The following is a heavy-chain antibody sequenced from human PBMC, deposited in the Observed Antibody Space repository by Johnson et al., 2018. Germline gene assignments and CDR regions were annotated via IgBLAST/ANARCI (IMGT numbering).Heavy chain of an antibody. D-gene: IGHD5-12*01. CDR1: GGSISSGDYY. J-gene: IGHJ6*03. V-gene: IGHV4-30-4*01. CDR2: IYYSGST. Sequence: QVQLQESGPGLVKPSQTLSLTCTVSGGSISSGDYYWSWIRQPPGKGLEWIGYIYYSGSTYYNPSLKSRVTMSVDTSKNQFSLKLSSVTASETAVYYCASEPARYSGYDSQYYYYYYYMDVWGQGTLVTVSS. CDR3: ASEPARYSGYDSQYYYYYYYMDV.